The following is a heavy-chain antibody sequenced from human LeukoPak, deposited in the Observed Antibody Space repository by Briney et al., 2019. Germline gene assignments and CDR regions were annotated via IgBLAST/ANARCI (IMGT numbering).Heavy chain of an antibody. Sequence: PGGSLRLSCAASGLTFSDSYMSWIRQAPGKGLEWISYISGSGSRIYYADSVKGRFTISRDNAKKSLYLQMNSLRAVDTAVYYCARDARNFDYWGQGTLVTVSS. V-gene: IGHV3-11*01. CDR3: ARDARNFDY. CDR2: ISGSGSRI. J-gene: IGHJ4*02. CDR1: GLTFSDSY.